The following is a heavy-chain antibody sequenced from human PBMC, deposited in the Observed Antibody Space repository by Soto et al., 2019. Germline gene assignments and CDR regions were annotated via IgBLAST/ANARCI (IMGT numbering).Heavy chain of an antibody. J-gene: IGHJ5*02. V-gene: IGHV4-31*03. D-gene: IGHD5-18*01. CDR3: AKDSGYNYGYFRWFDP. CDR1: GGSISSGGYY. Sequence: SETLSLTCTVSGGSISSGGYYWSWIRQHPGKGLEWIGYIYYIWSTYYNPSLKSRVTISLDTSKNQFSLKLTSVTAADTAVYYCAKDSGYNYGYFRWFDPWGQGTLVTVSS. CDR2: IYYIWST.